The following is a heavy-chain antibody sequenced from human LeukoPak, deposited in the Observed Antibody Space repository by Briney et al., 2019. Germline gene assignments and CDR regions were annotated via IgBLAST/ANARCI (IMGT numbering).Heavy chain of an antibody. V-gene: IGHV3-74*01. CDR1: GFTFTGYW. D-gene: IGHD4-17*01. CDR3: ASNFHGDYHY. Sequence: GALRLSCAASGFTFTGYWMHWVRQAPGKGLVWVSRINGDGSSTSYADSVKGRFTISRDNAKNTLYLQMNSLRVDDTAVYYCASNFHGDYHYWGQGTLVTVSS. J-gene: IGHJ4*02. CDR2: INGDGSST.